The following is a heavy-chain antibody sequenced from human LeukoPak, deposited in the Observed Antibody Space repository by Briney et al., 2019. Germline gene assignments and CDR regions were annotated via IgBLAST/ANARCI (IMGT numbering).Heavy chain of an antibody. CDR1: GGSISSYY. D-gene: IGHD3-22*01. J-gene: IGHJ5*02. Sequence: SETLSLTYTVSGGSISSYYWSWLRQPAGKGLEWVGYIYYSGSTNYNPSLKSRVTISVDTSKNQFSLKLSSVTAADTAVYYCARLNYYDTSWFDPWGQGTLVTVSA. V-gene: IGHV4-59*01. CDR3: ARLNYYDTSWFDP. CDR2: IYYSGST.